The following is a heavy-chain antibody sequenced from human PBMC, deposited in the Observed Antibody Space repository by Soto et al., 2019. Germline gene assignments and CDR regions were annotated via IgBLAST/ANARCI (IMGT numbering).Heavy chain of an antibody. CDR2: INHSGST. CDR1: RGSLSGYS. D-gene: IGHD6-13*01. CDR3: SRFLLYSSSVSYYYGMDV. J-gene: IGHJ6*02. Sequence: TSAVYRGSLSGYSWSWIRQPPGKGLEWIGEINHSGSTNYNPSLKSRVTISVDTSKNQFSLKLSSVTAADTAVYYCSRFLLYSSSVSYYYGMDVWVQGSTVP. V-gene: IGHV4-34*01.